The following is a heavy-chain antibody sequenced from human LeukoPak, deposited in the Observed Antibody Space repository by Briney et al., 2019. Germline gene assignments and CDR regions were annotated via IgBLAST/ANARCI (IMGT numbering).Heavy chain of an antibody. CDR3: AKITDGELRRFDY. CDR2: ISYDGRNK. CDR1: GFTFSSYG. D-gene: IGHD1-26*01. V-gene: IGHV3-30*18. Sequence: GGSLRLSCAASGFTFSSYGMHWVRQAPGKGLEWVAVISYDGRNKYYADSVKGRFTISRDNSKNTLYLQMNSLRVEDTAVYYCAKITDGELRRFDYWGQGTRVTVSS. J-gene: IGHJ4*02.